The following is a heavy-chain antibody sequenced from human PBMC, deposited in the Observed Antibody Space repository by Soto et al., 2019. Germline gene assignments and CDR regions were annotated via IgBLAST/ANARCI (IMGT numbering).Heavy chain of an antibody. CDR1: GFAFNNYW. CDR2: IKRDGSEK. J-gene: IGHJ5*01. Sequence: EVQLVESGGGLVQPGGSLRLSCAASGFAFNNYWMSWVRQAPGKGLEWVANIKRDGSEKHYVDSVKGRFTISRDNAKNSVYLQMNRLIPEDTAVYYGESFIEGSRIDSWGRGTLVTVCS. D-gene: IGHD1-26*01. V-gene: IGHV3-7*05. CDR3: ESFIEGSRIDS.